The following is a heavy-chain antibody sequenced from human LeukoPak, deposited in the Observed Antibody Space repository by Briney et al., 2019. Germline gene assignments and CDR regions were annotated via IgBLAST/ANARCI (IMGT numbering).Heavy chain of an antibody. CDR2: IWYDGSNE. J-gene: IGHJ3*01. Sequence: GGSLRLSCAASGFSFSSSDMHWVRQAPGKGLEWVAVIWYDGSNEYYADSVKGRFTISRDNSKNTLHLQMNSLRVEDTSVYYCAREISMFVNAFDLWGQGTLVAVSS. V-gene: IGHV3-33*01. D-gene: IGHD3-10*02. CDR3: AREISMFVNAFDL. CDR1: GFSFSSSD.